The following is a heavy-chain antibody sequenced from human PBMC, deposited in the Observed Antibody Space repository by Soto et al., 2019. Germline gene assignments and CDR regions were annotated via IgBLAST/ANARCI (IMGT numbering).Heavy chain of an antibody. D-gene: IGHD2-15*01. CDR2: TRHGENT. J-gene: IGHJ4*02. V-gene: IGHV4-4*02. CDR1: GGSITRSNW. CDR3: LTYSAGFDN. Sequence: QVQLQESGPGLVKPSGTLSLTCAVSGGSITRSNWWSWVRQPPGKGLEWIGETRHGENTRYNRSLKSRLSILMDTSKNQFSLELTSVNAADTASYYCLTYSAGFDNWGQGILVTVSS.